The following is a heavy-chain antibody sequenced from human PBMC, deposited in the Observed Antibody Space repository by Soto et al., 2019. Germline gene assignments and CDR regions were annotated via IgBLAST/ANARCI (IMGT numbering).Heavy chain of an antibody. Sequence: QVQLVQSGAEVKRPGASVKVSCKASGYTFTNIYWVRQAPGQRLEWMGWINAGNGDTKYSQKFQDRVTITRDTSANTAYLELSSLRSEDTAVYYCARDSGYAENWGQGTLVTLSS. J-gene: IGHJ4*02. CDR2: INAGNGDT. D-gene: IGHD5-12*01. CDR3: ARDSGYAEN. V-gene: IGHV1-3*01. CDR1: GYTFTN.